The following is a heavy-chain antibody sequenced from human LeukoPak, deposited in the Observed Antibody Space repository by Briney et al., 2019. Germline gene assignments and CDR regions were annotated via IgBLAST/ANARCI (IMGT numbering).Heavy chain of an antibody. CDR3: ANRVGIAAGGITSDY. Sequence: GGSLRLSCAASGFTFSSYAMSWVRQAPGKGLEWVSAISGSGGSTYCADSVKGRFTISRDNSKNTLYLQMNSLRAEDTAVYYCANRVGIAAGGITSDYWGQGTLVTVSS. D-gene: IGHD6-13*01. V-gene: IGHV3-23*01. CDR2: ISGSGGST. CDR1: GFTFSSYA. J-gene: IGHJ4*02.